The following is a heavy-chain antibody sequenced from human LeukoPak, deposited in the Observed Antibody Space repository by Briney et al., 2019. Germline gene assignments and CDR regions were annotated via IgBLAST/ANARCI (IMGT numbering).Heavy chain of an antibody. CDR1: GYSISSGFY. D-gene: IGHD2-21*02. V-gene: IGHV4-38-2*02. CDR2: VYHGGSS. Sequence: SETLSLTCTVSGYSISSGFYWGWIRPPPGKGREWIGNVYHGGSSYFNPSLKSRVTISVDTSKNQFSLNLSSVTAADTAVYYCARRVGISDCFDYWGQGTLVTVSS. CDR3: ARRVGISDCFDY. J-gene: IGHJ4*02.